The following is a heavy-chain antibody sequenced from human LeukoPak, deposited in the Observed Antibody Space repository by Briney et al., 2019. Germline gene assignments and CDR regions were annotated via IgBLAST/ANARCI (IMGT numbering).Heavy chain of an antibody. J-gene: IGHJ4*02. CDR3: ARTTRYYDSSGCFDF. Sequence: SETLSLTCTVSGGSISSYYWSWTRQPPGKGLEWIGYIYYSGSTNYNPSLKSRVTISVDTSKNQFSLKLSSVTAADTAVYYCARTTRYYDSSGCFDFWGQGTLVTVSS. CDR2: IYYSGST. CDR1: GGSISSYY. D-gene: IGHD3-22*01. V-gene: IGHV4-59*08.